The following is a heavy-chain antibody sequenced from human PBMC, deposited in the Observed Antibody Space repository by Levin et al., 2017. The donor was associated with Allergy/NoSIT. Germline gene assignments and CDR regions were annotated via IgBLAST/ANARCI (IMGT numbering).Heavy chain of an antibody. CDR1: GFTFSSYA. Sequence: PGGSLRLSCAASGFTFSSYAMSWVRQAPGKGLEWVSAISGSGGTTYYADSVKGRFTISRDNSKSTLYLQMNSLRAQDTALYYCAKGGEDYIVATSDVDYWGQGTLVTVSS. D-gene: IGHD5-12*01. V-gene: IGHV3-23*01. CDR2: ISGSGGTT. J-gene: IGHJ4*02. CDR3: AKGGEDYIVATSDVDY.